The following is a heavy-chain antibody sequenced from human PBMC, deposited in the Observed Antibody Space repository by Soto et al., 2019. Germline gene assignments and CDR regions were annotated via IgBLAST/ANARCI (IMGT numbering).Heavy chain of an antibody. V-gene: IGHV3-23*01. CDR3: ARDLAAAALYYFAY. CDR1: GFTFSNYV. J-gene: IGHJ4*02. Sequence: SLRLSCAASGFTFSNYVMNWVRQAPGKGLEWVSTISYSADKTFYADSVKGRFTISRDNSKNTVYLRMDSLRAEDTAVYFCARDLAAAALYYFAYWGQGTLVTV. D-gene: IGHD6-13*01. CDR2: ISYSADKT.